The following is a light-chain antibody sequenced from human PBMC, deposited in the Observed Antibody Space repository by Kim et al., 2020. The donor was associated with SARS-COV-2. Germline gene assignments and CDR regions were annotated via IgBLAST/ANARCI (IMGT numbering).Light chain of an antibody. Sequence: EIVMTQSPATLSVSPGERATLSCRASQSVSSNLAWYQQQPGQAPRLLIYGASTRATGIPARFSGSGSGTEFTLTISSLQSEDFAVYYCQQYNNSPLTFGGGTKVDIK. J-gene: IGKJ4*01. V-gene: IGKV3-15*01. CDR1: QSVSSN. CDR2: GAS. CDR3: QQYNNSPLT.